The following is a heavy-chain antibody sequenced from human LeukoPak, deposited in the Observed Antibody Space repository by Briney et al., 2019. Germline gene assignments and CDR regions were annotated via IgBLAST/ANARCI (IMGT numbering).Heavy chain of an antibody. Sequence: GRSLRLSCAASGFTFSSYGMHWVRQAPGEGLEWVAVIWYDGSNKYYADSVKGRFTISRDNSKNTLYLQMNSLRAEDTAVYYCAKEGGYDLEGWFDPWGQGTLVTVSS. D-gene: IGHD5-12*01. CDR1: GFTFSSYG. CDR3: AKEGGYDLEGWFDP. V-gene: IGHV3-33*06. CDR2: IWYDGSNK. J-gene: IGHJ5*02.